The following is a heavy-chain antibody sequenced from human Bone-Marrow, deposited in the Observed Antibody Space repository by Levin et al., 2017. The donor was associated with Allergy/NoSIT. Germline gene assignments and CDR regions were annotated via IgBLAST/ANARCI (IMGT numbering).Heavy chain of an antibody. Sequence: VASVKVSCKTSGYTFTNYPIHWVRQAPGQRPEWMGWITAGTGNTKYSQKFQGRVTITRDTSATTAYMELSSLRSEDTAVYYCARGSSCGGDCHSFDYWGRGTLVTVSS. CDR1: GYTFTNYP. CDR3: ARGSSCGGDCHSFDY. V-gene: IGHV1-3*01. CDR2: ITAGTGNT. J-gene: IGHJ4*02. D-gene: IGHD2-21*02.